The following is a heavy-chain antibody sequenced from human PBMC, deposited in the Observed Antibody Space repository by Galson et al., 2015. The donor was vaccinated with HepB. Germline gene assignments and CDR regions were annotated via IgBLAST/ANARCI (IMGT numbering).Heavy chain of an antibody. D-gene: IGHD2-21*02. V-gene: IGHV3-23*01. Sequence: SLRLSCAASGFTFSSYAMSWVRQAPGKGLEWVSAISGSGGSTYYADSVKGRFTISRDNSKNTLYLQMNSLRAEDTAVYYCAKAAIAYCGGDCYSALTYFDYWGQGTLVTVSS. CDR2: ISGSGGST. J-gene: IGHJ4*02. CDR1: GFTFSSYA. CDR3: AKAAIAYCGGDCYSALTYFDY.